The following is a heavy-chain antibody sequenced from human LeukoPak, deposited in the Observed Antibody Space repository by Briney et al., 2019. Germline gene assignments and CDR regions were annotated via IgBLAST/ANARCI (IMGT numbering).Heavy chain of an antibody. J-gene: IGHJ6*04. V-gene: IGHV1-69*06. CDR2: IIPIFGTA. CDR3: ARAANPCSGGSCYYYYGMDV. D-gene: IGHD2-15*01. Sequence: SVKVSCKASGGTFSSYAISWVRQATGQGLEWMGGIIPIFGTANYAQRFQGRVTITADKSTSTAYMELSSLRSEDTAVYYCARAANPCSGGSCYYYYGMDVWGKGTTVTVSS. CDR1: GGTFSSYA.